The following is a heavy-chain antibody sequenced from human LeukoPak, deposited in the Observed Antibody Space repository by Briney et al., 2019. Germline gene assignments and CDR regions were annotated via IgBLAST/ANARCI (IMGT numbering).Heavy chain of an antibody. CDR2: ISSSGSAK. J-gene: IGHJ6*02. CDR1: GFTFSSYS. CDR3: ARDLRNYYGMDV. D-gene: IGHD1-14*01. V-gene: IGHV3-48*02. Sequence: GGFLRLSCAASGFTFSSYSMNWVRQAPGKGLEWVSYISSSGSAKYYADSVEGRFTISRDNAKNSLYLQMNSLRDEDTAVYYCARDLRNYYGMDVWGQGTTVTVS.